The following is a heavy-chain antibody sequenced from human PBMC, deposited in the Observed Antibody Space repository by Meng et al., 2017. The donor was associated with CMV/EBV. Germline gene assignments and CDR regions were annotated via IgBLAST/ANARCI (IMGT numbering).Heavy chain of an antibody. V-gene: IGHV3-15*01. CDR1: GFTFSNAG. CDR2: IKSKTDGGTT. J-gene: IGHJ4*02. D-gene: IGHD3-3*01. Sequence: ASGFTFSNAGMSWVRQAPGKGLEWVGRIKSKTDGGTTDYAAPVKGRFTISRDDSKNTLYLQMNSLKTEDTAVYYCTTTIFGLYYFDYWGQGTLVTVSS. CDR3: TTTIFGLYYFDY.